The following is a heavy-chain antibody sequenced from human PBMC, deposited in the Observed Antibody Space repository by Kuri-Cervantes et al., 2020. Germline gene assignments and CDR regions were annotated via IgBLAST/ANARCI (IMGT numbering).Heavy chain of an antibody. CDR3: ARDRAEYSSSWYNYFDH. Sequence: SETLSLTCAVYGGSFSGYYWSWIRQPPGKGLEWIGEINHSGSTNYNPSLKSRVTISVDTPKNQFSLKLSSVTAADTAVYYCARDRAEYSSSWYNYFDHWGQGTLVTVSS. D-gene: IGHD6-13*01. CDR1: GGSFSGYY. CDR2: INHSGST. J-gene: IGHJ4*02. V-gene: IGHV4-34*01.